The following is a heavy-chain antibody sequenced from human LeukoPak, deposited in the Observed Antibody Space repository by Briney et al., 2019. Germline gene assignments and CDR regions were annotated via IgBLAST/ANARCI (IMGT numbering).Heavy chain of an antibody. J-gene: IGHJ3*02. CDR3: AITYYDFWSGSHDAFDI. CDR2: IYYSGST. CDR1: GGSISSSSYY. V-gene: IGHV4-39*07. Sequence: SETLSLTCTVSGGSISSSSYYWGWIRQPPRKGLEWIGSIYYSGSTYYNPSLKSRVTISVDTSKNQFSLKLSSVTAADTAVYYCAITYYDFWSGSHDAFDIWGQGTMVTVSS. D-gene: IGHD3-3*01.